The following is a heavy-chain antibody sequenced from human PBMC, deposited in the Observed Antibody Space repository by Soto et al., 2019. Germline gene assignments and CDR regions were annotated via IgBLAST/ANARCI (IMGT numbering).Heavy chain of an antibody. CDR1: GFTFSSYW. Sequence: GGSLRLSCAASGFTFSSYWMSWVRQAPGKGLEWVANIKQDGSEKYYVDSVKGRFTISRDNAKNSLYLQMNSLRAEDTAVHYCARLRFLEWPPYYYYMDVWGKGTTVPVSS. D-gene: IGHD3-3*01. V-gene: IGHV3-7*01. CDR3: ARLRFLEWPPYYYYMDV. J-gene: IGHJ6*03. CDR2: IKQDGSEK.